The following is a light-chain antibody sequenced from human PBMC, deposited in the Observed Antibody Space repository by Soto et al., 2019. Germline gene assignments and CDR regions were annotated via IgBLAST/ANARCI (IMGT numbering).Light chain of an antibody. CDR1: SSDVGGYNY. V-gene: IGLV2-14*01. CDR3: ISYTSSSTVV. CDR2: EVS. J-gene: IGLJ2*01. Sequence: QSAQTQPASVCGSPGQSITISCTGTSSDVGGYNYVSWYQQHPGKAPKLMIYEVSNRPSGVSNRFSGSKSGNTASLTISGLHAEVESDYYCISYTSSSTVVFGGGTKLTVL.